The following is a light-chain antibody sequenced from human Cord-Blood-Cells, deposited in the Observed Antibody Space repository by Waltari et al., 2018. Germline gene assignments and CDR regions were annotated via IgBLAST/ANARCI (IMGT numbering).Light chain of an antibody. CDR1: KSGDKY. V-gene: IGLV3-1*01. Sequence: SYELTQPPSVSVSPGQTASITSSGDKSGDKYACWYQQKPGQSPVLVIYQDSKRPSGIPERFSGSNSGNTATLTISGTQAMDEADYYCQAWDSSTYVFGTGTKVTVL. CDR3: QAWDSSTYV. J-gene: IGLJ1*01. CDR2: QDS.